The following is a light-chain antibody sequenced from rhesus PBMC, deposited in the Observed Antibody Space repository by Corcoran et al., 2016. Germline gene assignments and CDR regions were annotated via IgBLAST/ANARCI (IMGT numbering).Light chain of an antibody. V-gene: IGLV2-32*01. CDR2: EVS. CDR1: SSAIGGYNY. Sequence: QAALTQPRSVSGSPGQSVTISCTGTSSAIGGYNYVSWYQQHPGTAPKLMIYEVSKRPSGVSDRFSGSKSGNTASLTLSGLQAEDEADYFCCSHAGSYTFVFGSGTKLTVL. CDR3: CSHAGSYTFV. J-gene: IGLJ6*01.